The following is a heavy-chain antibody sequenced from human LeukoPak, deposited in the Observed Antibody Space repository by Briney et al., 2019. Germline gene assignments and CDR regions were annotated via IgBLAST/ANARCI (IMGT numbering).Heavy chain of an antibody. V-gene: IGHV1-3*01. D-gene: IGHD4-17*01. Sequence: GASVKVSCKASGYTFTSYAMHWVRQAPGQRREWMGWINAGNGNTKYSQKFQGRVTITRDTSASTAYMELSSLRSEDTAVYYCARDLDYGDYRYFDYWGQGTLVTVSS. CDR1: GYTFTSYA. J-gene: IGHJ4*02. CDR2: INAGNGNT. CDR3: ARDLDYGDYRYFDY.